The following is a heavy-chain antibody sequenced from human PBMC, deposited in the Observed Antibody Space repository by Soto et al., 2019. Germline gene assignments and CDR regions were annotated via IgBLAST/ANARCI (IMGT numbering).Heavy chain of an antibody. CDR3: AKEIWFGELLYPLSGMDV. V-gene: IGHV3-30*18. J-gene: IGHJ6*02. D-gene: IGHD3-10*01. CDR2: ISYDGSNK. CDR1: GFTFSSYG. Sequence: GGSLRLSCAASGFTFSSYGMHWVRQAPGKGLEWVAVISYDGSNKYYADSVKGRFTISRDNSKNTLYLQMNSLRAEDTAVYYCAKEIWFGELLYPLSGMDVWGQGTTVTVSS.